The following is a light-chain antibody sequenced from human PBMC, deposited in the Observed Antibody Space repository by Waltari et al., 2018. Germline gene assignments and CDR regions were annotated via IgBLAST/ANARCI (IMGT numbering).Light chain of an antibody. CDR2: DDI. V-gene: IGLV3-21*02. CDR1: NIGRSS. CDR3: QVWDRSSDQVV. J-gene: IGLJ2*01. Sequence: SYVLTQPPSVSVAPGQPATIPCGGTNIGRSSGDWYQQKPGQAPVMVLYDDIDRPSGIPERFSGSSSGNTATVTISRVEAGDEADYYCQVWDRSSDQVVFGGGTKLTVL.